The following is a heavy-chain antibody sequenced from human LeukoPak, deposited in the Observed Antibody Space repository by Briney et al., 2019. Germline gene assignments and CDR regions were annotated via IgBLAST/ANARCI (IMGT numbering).Heavy chain of an antibody. J-gene: IGHJ4*02. CDR1: GFTFSSYG. CDR3: AKDVLYYYGSGSYGGDY. D-gene: IGHD3-10*01. Sequence: GGSLRLSCAASGFTFSSYGMHWVRQAPGKGLEWVAFIRYDGSNKYYADSVKGRFTISRDNSKNTVYLQTISLRAEDTAVYYCAKDVLYYYGSGSYGGDYWGQGTLVTVSS. V-gene: IGHV3-30*02. CDR2: IRYDGSNK.